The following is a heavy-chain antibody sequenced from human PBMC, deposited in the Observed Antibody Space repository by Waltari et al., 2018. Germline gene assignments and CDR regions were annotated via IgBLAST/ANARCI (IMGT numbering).Heavy chain of an antibody. V-gene: IGHV4-34*01. J-gene: IGHJ4*02. CDR2: INHSGGT. D-gene: IGHD3-10*01. CDR3: ARGGDGEGYFDY. CDR1: GGSFSGYY. Sequence: QVQLQQWGAGLLKPSETLSLTCAVYGGSFSGYYWSWIRQPPGKGLEWIGEINHSGGTNYNPALKSRVTISVETSKNQFSLKLSSVTAADTAVYYCARGGDGEGYFDYWGQGTLVTVSS.